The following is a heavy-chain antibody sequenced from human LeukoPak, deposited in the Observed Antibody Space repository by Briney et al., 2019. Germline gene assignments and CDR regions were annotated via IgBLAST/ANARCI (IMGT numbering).Heavy chain of an antibody. D-gene: IGHD3-3*01. CDR3: ARETTAHDFWSGYYLRGNWFDP. Sequence: SETLSLTCTVSGGSISSHYWSWIRQPPGKGLEWIGYIYYSGSTNYNPSLKSRVTISVDTSKNQFSLKLSSVTAADTAVYYRARETTAHDFWSGYYLRGNWFDPWGQGTLVTVSS. V-gene: IGHV4-59*11. CDR1: GGSISSHY. J-gene: IGHJ5*02. CDR2: IYYSGST.